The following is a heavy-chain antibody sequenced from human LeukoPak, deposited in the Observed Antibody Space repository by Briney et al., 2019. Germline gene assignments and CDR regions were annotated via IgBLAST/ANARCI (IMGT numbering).Heavy chain of an antibody. D-gene: IGHD6-6*01. CDR1: GGSISSYY. J-gene: IGHJ4*02. V-gene: IGHV4-59*01. CDR3: ARDRRGQLVL. Sequence: SETLPLTCTVSGGSISSYYWSWIRQPPGKGLEWIGYIYYSGSTNYNPSLKSRVTISVDTSKNQFSLKLSSVTAADTAVYYCARDRRGQLVLWGQGTLVTVSS. CDR2: IYYSGST.